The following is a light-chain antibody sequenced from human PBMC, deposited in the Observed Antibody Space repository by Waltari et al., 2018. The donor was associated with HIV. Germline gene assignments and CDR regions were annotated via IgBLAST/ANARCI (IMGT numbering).Light chain of an antibody. CDR3: TSYAGSGEYV. Sequence: QSALTQPPSASGSPGQSVTISCTGTISDVGGYDYVSWYQHHPGKVPRLIMYEGSKRPSGVPDRFSGFKSGNTASLTVSGLQAEDEADYYCTSYAGSGEYVFGTGTKVTVL. J-gene: IGLJ1*01. CDR1: ISDVGGYDY. CDR2: EGS. V-gene: IGLV2-8*01.